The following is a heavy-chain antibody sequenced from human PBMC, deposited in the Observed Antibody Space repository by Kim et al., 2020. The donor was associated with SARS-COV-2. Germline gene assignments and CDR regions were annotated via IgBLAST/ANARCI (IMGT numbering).Heavy chain of an antibody. CDR1: GFTFGMYA. CDR3: AKDRGDFLYFDS. J-gene: IGHJ4*02. V-gene: IGHV3-23*01. Sequence: GGSLRLSCAPSGFTFGMYAMSWVRQAPGKGLEWVSGISDTGDRTYYADSVKGRFTISRSNSQDILYLQLNSLRAEDTAVYYCAKDRGDFLYFDSWGGGTL. CDR2: ISDTGDRT. D-gene: IGHD3-3*01.